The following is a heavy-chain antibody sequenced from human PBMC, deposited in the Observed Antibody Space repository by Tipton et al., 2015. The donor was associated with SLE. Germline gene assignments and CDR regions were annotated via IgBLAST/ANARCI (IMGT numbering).Heavy chain of an antibody. V-gene: IGHV4-59*01. CDR1: GGSISSYY. CDR3: AGAWQGYCSGGTCYVLDY. Sequence: TLSLTCTVSGGSISSYYWSWIRQPPGKGLEWIRYISYSETPNYNPSLKRRVTISVDTSKNQFALKLRSVTAADTAVYYCAGAWQGYCSGGTCYVLDYWGQGTLVTVSS. J-gene: IGHJ4*02. CDR2: ISYSETP. D-gene: IGHD2-15*01.